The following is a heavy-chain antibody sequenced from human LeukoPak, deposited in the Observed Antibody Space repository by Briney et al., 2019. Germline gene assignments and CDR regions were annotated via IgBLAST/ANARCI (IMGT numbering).Heavy chain of an antibody. CDR1: GFIFSNYW. J-gene: IGHJ6*02. CDR2: IKQDGREN. CDR3: ARHMKLELPASSGYCYGMDV. Sequence: GGSLRLSCAASGFIFSNYWMTWVRQAPGKGLEWVANIKQDGRENYYVDSVKARFTIPRDNAKNSMYLQMNSLRAEDTAVYYCARHMKLELPASSGYCYGMDVWGRGTTVTVSS. D-gene: IGHD1-7*01. V-gene: IGHV3-7*01.